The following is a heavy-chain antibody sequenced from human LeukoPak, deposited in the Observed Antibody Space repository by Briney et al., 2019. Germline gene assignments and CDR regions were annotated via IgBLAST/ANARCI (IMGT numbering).Heavy chain of an antibody. CDR2: IGSSGTNR. D-gene: IGHD6-19*01. CDR3: ALLAVASDFDY. J-gene: IGHJ4*02. Sequence: PGGSLRLSCAVSEFPFSFYEMNWVRQAPGKGLEWVSNIGSSGTNRYYADSVKGRFSISRDNVKSSLYLQMNSLRVEDTAVYYCALLAVASDFDYWGQGALVTVSS. V-gene: IGHV3-48*03. CDR1: EFPFSFYE.